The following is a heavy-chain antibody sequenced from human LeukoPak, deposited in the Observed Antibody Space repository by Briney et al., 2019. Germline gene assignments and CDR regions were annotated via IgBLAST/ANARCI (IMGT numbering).Heavy chain of an antibody. Sequence: RGSLRLSCAASGFTVSSNYMSWVRQAPGKGLEWVSVIYSGGSTYYADSVKGRFTISRDNSKNTLYLQMNSLRAEDTAVYYCARVSPYGDYFDYWGQGTLVTVSS. D-gene: IGHD4-17*01. CDR2: IYSGGST. J-gene: IGHJ4*02. CDR1: GFTVSSNY. CDR3: ARVSPYGDYFDY. V-gene: IGHV3-66*02.